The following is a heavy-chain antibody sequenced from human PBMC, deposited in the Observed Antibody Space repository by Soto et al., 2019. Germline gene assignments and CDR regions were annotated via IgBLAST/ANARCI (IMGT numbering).Heavy chain of an antibody. CDR3: AKARDIGLFKGPYTLVEP. J-gene: IGHJ5*02. Sequence: GGSLRLSCSASGFTLSAFGMHWVRPSPGEGPEWVTLISFDVIHKFYIDSVKGRFSISRDNSRHTLYLQMNSLRPDDTSVYYCAKARDIGLFKGPYTLVEPLGLGTM. V-gene: IGHV3-30*18. CDR1: GFTLSAFG. D-gene: IGHD5-12*01. CDR2: ISFDVIHK.